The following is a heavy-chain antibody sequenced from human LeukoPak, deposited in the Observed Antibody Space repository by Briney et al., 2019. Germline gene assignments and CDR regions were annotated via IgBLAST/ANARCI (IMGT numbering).Heavy chain of an antibody. Sequence: GASVKVSCKASGYTFTGYYIHWVRQAPGQGLEWMGWINPNSDGTNYAQNFQGRVTMSRDTSINTAYMELSRLRSDDTAVYYCARAVGYGSGTYRQYYFDYWSQGTLVTVSS. CDR3: ARAVGYGSGTYRQYYFDY. D-gene: IGHD3-10*01. CDR2: INPNSDGT. J-gene: IGHJ4*02. CDR1: GYTFTGYY. V-gene: IGHV1-2*02.